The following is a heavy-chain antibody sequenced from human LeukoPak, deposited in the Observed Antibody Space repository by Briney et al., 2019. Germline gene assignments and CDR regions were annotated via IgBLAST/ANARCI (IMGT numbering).Heavy chain of an antibody. Sequence: ASVKVSCKASGYTFTGYYMHWVRQAPGQGLEWMGWINPNSGGTNYAQKFQGRVTMTRDTSISTAYMELSRLISDDTAMYYCVREGNELLSKNFDYWGQGTLVTVSS. CDR3: VREGNELLSKNFDY. D-gene: IGHD2-21*02. J-gene: IGHJ4*02. CDR2: INPNSGGT. CDR1: GYTFTGYY. V-gene: IGHV1-2*02.